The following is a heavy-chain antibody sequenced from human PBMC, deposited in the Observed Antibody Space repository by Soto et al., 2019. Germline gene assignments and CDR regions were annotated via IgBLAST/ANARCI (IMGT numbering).Heavy chain of an antibody. D-gene: IGHD5-12*01. J-gene: IGHJ5*02. CDR1: GESVIGYY. CDR2: INHRGYT. Sequence: SGTLSLTCAVYGESVIGYYWTWIRQPPGKGLEWICEINHRGYTNYNPSLKSRFTISIDTSKNQFSLKLTPVTAADTSVYYCARTDIVTTNWFDPWGRGTLVTVSS. CDR3: ARTDIVTTNWFDP. V-gene: IGHV4-34*01.